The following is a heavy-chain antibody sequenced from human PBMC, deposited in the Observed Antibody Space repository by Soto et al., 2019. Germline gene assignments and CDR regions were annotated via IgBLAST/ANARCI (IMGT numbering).Heavy chain of an antibody. D-gene: IGHD3-22*01. V-gene: IGHV1-69*02. CDR3: ARTSTTYYYDSSGYYYNY. CDR1: GGTFSSYT. Sequence: QVQLVQSGAEVKKPGSSVKVSCKASGGTFSSYTISWVRQAPGQGLEWMGRIIPILGIANYAQKFQGRVTITADKSTSTAYMELSSLRSEDTAVYYCARTSTTYYYDSSGYYYNYWGQGTLVTVSS. J-gene: IGHJ4*02. CDR2: IIPILGIA.